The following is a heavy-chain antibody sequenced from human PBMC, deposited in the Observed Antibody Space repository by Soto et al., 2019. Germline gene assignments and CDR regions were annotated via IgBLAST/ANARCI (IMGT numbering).Heavy chain of an antibody. CDR2: IKPDGSEK. CDR1: GFTFRSYW. J-gene: IGHJ4*02. CDR3: ARAEDYDFWSGPPKYFDN. Sequence: VGSLRLSCATSGFTFRSYWMTWVRQAPGKGPEWVANIKPDGSEKQCVDSVKGRFTVSRDNAKKSLDLQMNSLRVEDTAVYYCARAEDYDFWSGPPKYFDNWGQGTQVTVSS. D-gene: IGHD3-3*01. V-gene: IGHV3-7*03.